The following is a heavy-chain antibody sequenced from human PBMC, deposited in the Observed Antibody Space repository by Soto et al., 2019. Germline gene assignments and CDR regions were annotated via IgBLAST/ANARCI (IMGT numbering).Heavy chain of an antibody. CDR3: ARVGRDYGDSNYYYGMDV. Sequence: QAQLQESGPGLVKPSETLSLTCTVSGGSISSYYWSWIRQPPGKGLEWIGYIYYSGSTNYNPSLKSRVTISVDTSKNQFSLKLSSVTAADTAVYYCARVGRDYGDSNYYYGMDVWGQGTTVIVSS. D-gene: IGHD4-17*01. J-gene: IGHJ6*02. V-gene: IGHV4-59*01. CDR1: GGSISSYY. CDR2: IYYSGST.